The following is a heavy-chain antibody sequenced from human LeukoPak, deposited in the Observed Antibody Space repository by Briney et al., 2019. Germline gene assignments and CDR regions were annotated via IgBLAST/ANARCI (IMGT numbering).Heavy chain of an antibody. V-gene: IGHV1-8*01. CDR1: NSTFSG. J-gene: IGHJ6*02. CDR2: MNPNSGNT. Sequence: ASVKVSCKASNSTFSGMSWVRQAPGQGLEWMGWMNPNSGNTGYAQKFQGRVTMTRNTSISTAYMELSSLRSEDTAVYYCASLSESNYYYGMDVWGQGTTVTVSS. D-gene: IGHD2/OR15-2a*01. CDR3: ASLSESNYYYGMDV.